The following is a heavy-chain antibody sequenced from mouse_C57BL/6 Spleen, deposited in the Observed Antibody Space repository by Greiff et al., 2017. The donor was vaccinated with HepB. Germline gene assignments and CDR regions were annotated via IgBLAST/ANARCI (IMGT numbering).Heavy chain of an antibody. CDR1: GYAFTNYL. CDR2: INPGSGGT. D-gene: IGHD2-5*01. J-gene: IGHJ4*01. CDR3: AREDYSNYYAMDY. V-gene: IGHV1-54*01. Sequence: QVQLQQSGAELVRPGTSVKVSCKASGYAFTNYLIEWVKQRPGQGLEWIGVINPGSGGTNYNEKFKGKATLTADKSSSTAYMQLSSLTSEDSAVYFCAREDYSNYYAMDYWGQGTSVTVSS.